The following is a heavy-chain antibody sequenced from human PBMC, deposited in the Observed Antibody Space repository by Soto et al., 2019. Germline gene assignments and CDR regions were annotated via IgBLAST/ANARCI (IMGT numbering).Heavy chain of an antibody. CDR3: AKEYSGYEEAFDY. V-gene: IGHV3-30*18. CDR2: ISYDGSNK. Sequence: QVQLVESGGGVVQPGRSLRLSCAASGFTFSSYGMHWVRQAPGKGLEWVAVISYDGSNKYYADSAKGRFTISRDNSKNTLYLQMNSLRAEDTAVYYCAKEYSGYEEAFDYWGQGTLVTVSS. CDR1: GFTFSSYG. D-gene: IGHD5-12*01. J-gene: IGHJ4*02.